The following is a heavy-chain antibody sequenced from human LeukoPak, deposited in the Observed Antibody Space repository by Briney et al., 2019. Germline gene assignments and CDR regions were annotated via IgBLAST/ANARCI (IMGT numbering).Heavy chain of an antibody. CDR1: GYTFTGYY. CDR2: INPNSGGT. J-gene: IGHJ3*02. D-gene: IGHD1-14*01. CDR3: AREGAHTGAFDI. Sequence: ASVKVSCKASGYTFTGYYMHWERQAPGQGLEWMGWINPNSGGTNYAQKFQGRVTMTRDTSISTAYMELSRLRSDDTAVYYCAREGAHTGAFDIWGQGTMVTVSS. V-gene: IGHV1-2*02.